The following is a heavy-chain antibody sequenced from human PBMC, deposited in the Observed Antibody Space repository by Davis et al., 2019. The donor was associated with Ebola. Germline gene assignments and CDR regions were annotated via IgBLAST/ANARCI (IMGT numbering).Heavy chain of an antibody. Sequence: LRLSCTVSGGSISSGAHYWSWIRQHPGEGLEWIGNIYYGGSTNYNPSLKSRVTISVDTSKNQFSLKLSSVTAADTAVYYCAREVHWNYVDYWGQGTLVSVSS. V-gene: IGHV4-31*03. CDR2: IYYGGST. D-gene: IGHD1-1*01. CDR3: AREVHWNYVDY. J-gene: IGHJ4*02. CDR1: GGSISSGAHY.